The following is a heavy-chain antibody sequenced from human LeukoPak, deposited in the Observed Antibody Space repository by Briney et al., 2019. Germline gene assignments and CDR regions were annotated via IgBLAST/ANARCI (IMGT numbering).Heavy chain of an antibody. J-gene: IGHJ2*01. CDR1: GFTFSSYS. V-gene: IGHV3-48*04. D-gene: IGHD5-18*01. CDR3: ARAQPVSPWWYFDL. CDR2: ISSSSSTI. Sequence: GGSLRLSCAASGFTFSSYSMNWVRQAPGKGLEWVSYISSSSSTIYYADSVKGRFTISRDNAKNSLYLQMNSLRAEDTAVYYCARAQPVSPWWYFDLWGRGTLVTVSS.